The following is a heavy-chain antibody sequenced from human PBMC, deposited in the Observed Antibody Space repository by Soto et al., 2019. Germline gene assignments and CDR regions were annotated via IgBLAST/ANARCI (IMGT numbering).Heavy chain of an antibody. V-gene: IGHV1-18*01. Sequence: GASVKVSCKASGYTFTSYGISWVRQAPGQGLEWMGWISSYNGNTNYAQKFQGRVTMTTDTSTTTAYMELRSLRSDDTAIYYCARDCGGDCFPDYWGQGTLVTVSS. CDR2: ISSYNGNT. CDR3: ARDCGGDCFPDY. CDR1: GYTFTSYG. J-gene: IGHJ4*02. D-gene: IGHD2-21*02.